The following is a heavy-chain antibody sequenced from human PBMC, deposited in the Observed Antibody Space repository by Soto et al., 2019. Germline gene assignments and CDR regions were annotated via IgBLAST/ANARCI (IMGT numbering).Heavy chain of an antibody. CDR2: IWYDGSNK. Sequence: SLRLSCAASGFTFSSYGMHWVRQAPGKGLEWVAVIWYDGSNKYYADSVKGRFTISRDNSKNTLYLQMNSLRAEDTAVYYCARVQGTQQLAYYYYGMDVWGQGTTVTVSS. CDR1: GFTFSSYG. V-gene: IGHV3-33*01. J-gene: IGHJ6*02. CDR3: ARVQGTQQLAYYYYGMDV. D-gene: IGHD6-13*01.